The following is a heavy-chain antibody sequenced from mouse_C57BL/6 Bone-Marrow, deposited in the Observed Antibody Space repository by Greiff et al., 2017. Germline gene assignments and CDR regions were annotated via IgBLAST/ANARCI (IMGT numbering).Heavy chain of an antibody. Sequence: QVQLQQPGAELVMPGASVKLSCKASGYTFTSYWMHWVKQRPGQGLEWIGEIDPSDSYTNYNQKFKGKSTLTVDKSSSTAYMQLSSLTSEDSAVYYGAKPYGRRWYFYVWCRGPAVTVSS. J-gene: IGHJ1*03. CDR2: IDPSDSYT. D-gene: IGHD1-1*01. CDR1: GYTFTSYW. V-gene: IGHV1-69*01. CDR3: AKPYGRRWYFYV.